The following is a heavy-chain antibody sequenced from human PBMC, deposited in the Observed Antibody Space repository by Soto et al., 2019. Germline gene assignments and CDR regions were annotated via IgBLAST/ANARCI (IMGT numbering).Heavy chain of an antibody. J-gene: IGHJ4*02. CDR1: GGSISSADYY. D-gene: IGHD3-22*01. CDR2: IYYSGTT. V-gene: IGHV4-31*03. Sequence: QVQLQESGPGLVKPSQTLSLTCTVSGGSISSADYYWSWIRQHPGKGLEWIGYIYYSGTTYYNPSLQSRVTISVDTSNNQFSLKLXXXXXXXXXXXXXARDRGYGDFGCWGQGTLVTVSS. CDR3: XARDRGYGDFGC.